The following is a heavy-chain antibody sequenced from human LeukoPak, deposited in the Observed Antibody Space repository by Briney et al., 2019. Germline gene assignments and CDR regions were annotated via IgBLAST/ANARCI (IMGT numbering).Heavy chain of an antibody. D-gene: IGHD5-24*01. CDR3: AGGDGYNFPFDY. CDR1: GGSISSSSYY. V-gene: IGHV4-61*01. CDR2: IYYSGST. J-gene: IGHJ4*02. Sequence: PSETLSLTCTVSGGSISSSSYYWSWIRQPPGKGLEWIGYIYYSGSTNYNPSLKSRVTISVDTSKNQFSLKLSSVTAADTAVYYCAGGDGYNFPFDYWGQGTLVTVSS.